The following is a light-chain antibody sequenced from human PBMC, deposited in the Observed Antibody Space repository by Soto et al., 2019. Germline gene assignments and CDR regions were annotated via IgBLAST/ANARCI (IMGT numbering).Light chain of an antibody. CDR1: SSDVGGYNY. CDR2: EVN. J-gene: IGLJ1*01. Sequence: QSALTQPPSASGSPGQSVTISCTGTSSDVGGYNYVSWYQQHPGKPPKLLIYEVNTRPSGVPDRFSGSKSGNTASLTVSGLQAEDEADYYCSSYAGRNNYVFGTGTQLTVL. V-gene: IGLV2-8*01. CDR3: SSYAGRNNYV.